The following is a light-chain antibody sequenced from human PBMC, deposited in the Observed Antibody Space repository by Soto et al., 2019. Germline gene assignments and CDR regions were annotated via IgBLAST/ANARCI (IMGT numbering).Light chain of an antibody. CDR3: SSYSSSSTLV. Sequence: QSALTQPASVSGSPGQSITIYCTGTSGDVGGYKFVSWYQQHPGKAPKLMIYEVSNRPSGVSYRFSGSKSGNTASLAISGLEAEDEATYYCSSYSSSSTLVFGTGTKLTVL. CDR2: EVS. V-gene: IGLV2-14*01. CDR1: SGDVGGYKF. J-gene: IGLJ1*01.